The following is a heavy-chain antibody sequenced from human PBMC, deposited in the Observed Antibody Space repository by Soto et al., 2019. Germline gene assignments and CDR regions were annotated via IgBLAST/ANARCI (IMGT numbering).Heavy chain of an antibody. CDR1: GYTFTSYG. Sequence: QVQLVQSGAEVKKPGASVTVSCKVSGYTFTSYGISWVRQAPGQGLEWMGWISTSNGNTNYAQKLPGRVSMTTDTSTSTAYMELRSLRADATAVYYCARDVGNGYGYGYGYWGQGTLVTVSS. V-gene: IGHV1-18*01. J-gene: IGHJ4*02. CDR3: ARDVGNGYGYGYGY. CDR2: ISTSNGNT. D-gene: IGHD5-18*01.